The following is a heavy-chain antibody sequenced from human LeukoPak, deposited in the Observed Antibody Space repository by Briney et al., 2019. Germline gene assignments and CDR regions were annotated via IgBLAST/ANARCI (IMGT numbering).Heavy chain of an antibody. D-gene: IGHD3-10*01. CDR2: IYYSGST. V-gene: IGHV4-59*12. Sequence: TSETLSLTCTVSGGSISSYYWSWIRQPPGKGLEWIGYIYYSGSTNYNPSLKSRVTISVDTSKNQFSLKLSSVTAADTAVYYCARVGRTMVRGVIDYWGQGTLVTVSS. J-gene: IGHJ4*02. CDR3: ARVGRTMVRGVIDY. CDR1: GGSISSYY.